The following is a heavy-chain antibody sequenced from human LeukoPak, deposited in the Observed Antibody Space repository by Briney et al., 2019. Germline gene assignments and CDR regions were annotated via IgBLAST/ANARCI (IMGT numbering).Heavy chain of an antibody. V-gene: IGHV3-23*01. CDR2: ISGSGGST. CDR3: AKSRSAPPTYYYDSGGPFDY. D-gene: IGHD3-22*01. J-gene: IGHJ4*02. Sequence: GGSLRLSCAASGFTFSSYAMSWVRQAPGKGLEWVSAISGSGGSTYYADSVKGRFTISRDNSKNTLYLQMNSLRAEDTAVYYCAKSRSAPPTYYYDSGGPFDYWGQGTLVTVSS. CDR1: GFTFSSYA.